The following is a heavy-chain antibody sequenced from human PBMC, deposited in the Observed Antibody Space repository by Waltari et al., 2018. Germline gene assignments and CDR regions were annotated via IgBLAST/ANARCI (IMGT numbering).Heavy chain of an antibody. CDR2: VSSGASHT. J-gene: IGHJ6*02. D-gene: IGHD1-26*01. CDR1: EFTFRAYA. CDR3: ARDSFGHGRQSSYHFGMDV. V-gene: IGHV3-21*02. Sequence: EVQLVESGGDLVKPGGSLRLSGVGSEFTFRAYAMNWVRRGPGKGVGRLSSVSSGASHTDYADSVKGRFTIARDDAKNSVYLEVKRLRVDDTAVYYCARDSFGHGRQSSYHFGMDVWGQGTTVTVSS.